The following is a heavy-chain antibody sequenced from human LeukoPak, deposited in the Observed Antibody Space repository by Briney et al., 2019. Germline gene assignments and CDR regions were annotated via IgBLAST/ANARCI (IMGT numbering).Heavy chain of an antibody. CDR2: ISSSGSTI. J-gene: IGHJ6*02. D-gene: IGHD6-19*01. CDR3: ARSDRGSGWYGFYYGMDV. Sequence: GSLRLSCAASGFTSSSYAMSWIRQAPGKGLEWVSYISSSGSTIYYADSVKGRFTISRDNAKNSLYLQMNSLRAEDTAVYYCARSDRGSGWYGFYYGMDVWGQGTTVTVSS. V-gene: IGHV3-11*01. CDR1: GFTSSSYA.